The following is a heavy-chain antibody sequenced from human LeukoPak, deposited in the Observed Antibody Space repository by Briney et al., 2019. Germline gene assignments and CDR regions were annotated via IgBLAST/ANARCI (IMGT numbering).Heavy chain of an antibody. Sequence: SQTLSLTCTVSDGSISSDNYYWNWIRQPAGKGLEWIGRIYNNGITNYNPSLRSRVTISVDTSKKQFSLTLSSVTAADTAVYCCARGYKSGWFHGYNWFDPWGQGTLVTVSS. CDR2: IYNNGIT. CDR1: DGSISSDNYY. CDR3: ARGYKSGWFHGYNWFDP. D-gene: IGHD6-19*01. V-gene: IGHV4-61*02. J-gene: IGHJ5*02.